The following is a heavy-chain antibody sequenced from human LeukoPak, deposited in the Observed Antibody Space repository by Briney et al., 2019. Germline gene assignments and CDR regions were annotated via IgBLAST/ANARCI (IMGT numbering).Heavy chain of an antibody. D-gene: IGHD2-2*01. CDR1: GGTFSSYA. CDR2: INTNTGNP. Sequence: GASVKVSCKASGGTFSSYAISWVRQAPGQGLEWMGWINTNTGNPTYAQGFTGRFVFSLDTSVSTAYLQITSLKAEDTAVYYCARERYCGSTSCLDYWGQGTLVTVSS. J-gene: IGHJ4*02. CDR3: ARERYCGSTSCLDY. V-gene: IGHV7-4-1*02.